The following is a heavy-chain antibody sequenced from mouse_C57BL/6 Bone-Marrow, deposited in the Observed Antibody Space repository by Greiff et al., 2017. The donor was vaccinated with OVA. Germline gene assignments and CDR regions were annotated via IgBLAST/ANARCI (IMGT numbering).Heavy chain of an antibody. CDR2: IYPGDGDT. CDR3: ARFLYYYCSSYKDY. J-gene: IGHJ2*01. D-gene: IGHD1-1*01. V-gene: IGHV1-82*01. Sequence: QVQLQQSGPELVKPGASVKISCKASGYAFSSSWMNWVKQRPGKGLEWIGRIYPGDGDTNYNGKFKGKATLTADKSSSTAYMQLSSLTSEDSAVYFCARFLYYYCSSYKDYWGQGTTLTVSS. CDR1: GYAFSSSW.